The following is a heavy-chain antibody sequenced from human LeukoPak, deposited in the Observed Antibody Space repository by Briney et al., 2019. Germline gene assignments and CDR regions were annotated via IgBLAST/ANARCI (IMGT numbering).Heavy chain of an antibody. CDR1: GGTFSSYA. J-gene: IGHJ4*02. CDR3: ARDEGYYYDSSGYPVPSG. D-gene: IGHD3-22*01. CDR2: IIPIFGTA. Sequence: SVKVSCKASGGTFSSYAISWVRQAPGQGLEWMGGIIPIFGTANYARKFQGRVTITADKSTSTAYMELSSLRSEDTAVYYCARDEGYYYDSSGYPVPSGWGQGTLVTVSS. V-gene: IGHV1-69*06.